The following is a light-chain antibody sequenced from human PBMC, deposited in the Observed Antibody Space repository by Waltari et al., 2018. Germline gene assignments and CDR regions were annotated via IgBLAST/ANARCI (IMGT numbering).Light chain of an antibody. CDR2: DVT. Sequence: QSALTQPASVSGSPGQSITIPCTGTTSDLGGYNYFSWYQQHPGKAPKLILYDVTSRPSGVSNRFSGSKSGNTASLTISGLQPEDEADYYCCSFTSSSTWVFGGGTKLTVL. CDR1: TSDLGGYNY. CDR3: CSFTSSSTWV. J-gene: IGLJ3*02. V-gene: IGLV2-14*03.